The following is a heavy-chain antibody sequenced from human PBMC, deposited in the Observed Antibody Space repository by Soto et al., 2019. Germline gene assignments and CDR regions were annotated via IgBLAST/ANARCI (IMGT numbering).Heavy chain of an antibody. D-gene: IGHD3-22*01. V-gene: IGHV1-69*01. CDR3: ARGEGYYDSSALEYYHGMDV. J-gene: IGHJ6*02. Sequence: QVQLEQSGAEVKKPGSSVKVSCKASGGTFRSHAIAWVRQAPGQGLEWMGDFIPIFGTSNYAQKFQGRISITADESRATAYMELSTVTDEDTATYYCARGEGYYDSSALEYYHGMDVWGQGTTLTVSS. CDR1: GGTFRSHA. CDR2: FIPIFGTS.